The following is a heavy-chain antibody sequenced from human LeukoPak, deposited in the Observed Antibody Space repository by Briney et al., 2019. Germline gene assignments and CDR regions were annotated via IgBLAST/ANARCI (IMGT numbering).Heavy chain of an antibody. V-gene: IGHV1-3*01. D-gene: IGHD6-6*01. Sequence: ASVNVSCKASGYSFTIYAMHWVRQAPGQGLEWMGWINADNGDTKYSQKFQGRVTITRDTSASTAYMEVSSLRSEDTAVYYCARDVSSSSDYWGQGTLVTVSS. CDR1: GYSFTIYA. J-gene: IGHJ4*02. CDR3: ARDVSSSSDY. CDR2: INADNGDT.